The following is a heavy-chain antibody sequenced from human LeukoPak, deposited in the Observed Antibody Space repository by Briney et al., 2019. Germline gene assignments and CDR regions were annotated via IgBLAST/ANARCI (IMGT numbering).Heavy chain of an antibody. CDR2: ISGSGGST. Sequence: GGSLRLSCAASGFTFSSYAMSWVRQAPGKGLEWVSAISGSGGSTYYADSVKGRFTISRDNSKNTLYLQMNSLGAEDTAVYYCAKAIVESGWFDPWGQGTLVTVSS. J-gene: IGHJ5*02. CDR3: AKAIVESGWFDP. V-gene: IGHV3-23*01. CDR1: GFTFSSYA. D-gene: IGHD3-10*01.